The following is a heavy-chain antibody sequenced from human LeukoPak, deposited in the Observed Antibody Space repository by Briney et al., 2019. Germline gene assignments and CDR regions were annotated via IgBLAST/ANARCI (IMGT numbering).Heavy chain of an antibody. V-gene: IGHV4-59*12. CDR1: GGSISSYY. CDR3: ARAQYYYYYYMDV. CDR2: IYYSGST. J-gene: IGHJ6*03. Sequence: SETLSLTCTVSGGSISSYYWSWIRQPPGKGLEWIGYIYYSGSTYYNPSLKSRVTISVGTSKNQFSLKLSSVTAADTAVYYCARAQYYYYYYMDVWGKGTTVTVSS.